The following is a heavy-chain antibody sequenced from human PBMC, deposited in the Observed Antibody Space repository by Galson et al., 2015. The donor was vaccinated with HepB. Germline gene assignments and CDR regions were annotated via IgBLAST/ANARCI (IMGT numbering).Heavy chain of an antibody. CDR3: ARNAAAAGTLYYFDY. V-gene: IGHV3-33*08. J-gene: IGHJ4*02. D-gene: IGHD6-13*01. CDR2: IWYDGSNK. CDR1: GFTFSSYG. Sequence: SLRLSCAASGFTFSSYGMHWVRQAPGKGLEWVAVIWYDGSNKYYADSVKGRFTISRDNSKNTLYLQMNSLKASDTAMYYCARNAAAAGTLYYFDYWGQGTLVTVSS.